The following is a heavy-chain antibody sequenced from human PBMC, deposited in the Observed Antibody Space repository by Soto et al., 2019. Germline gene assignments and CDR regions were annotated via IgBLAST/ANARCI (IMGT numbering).Heavy chain of an antibody. J-gene: IGHJ4*02. D-gene: IGHD1-26*01. CDR2: IFSNDEK. V-gene: IGHV2-26*01. CDR3: ARHGRGVGARPLDY. Sequence: SGPTLVNPTEALTQTCTVSGLSLSNARMGVSWIRQPPGKALEWLAHIFSNDEKSYSTSLKSRLTISKDTSKSQVVLTMTNMDPVDTATYYCARHGRGVGARPLDYWGQGTLVTVS. CDR1: GLSLSNARMG.